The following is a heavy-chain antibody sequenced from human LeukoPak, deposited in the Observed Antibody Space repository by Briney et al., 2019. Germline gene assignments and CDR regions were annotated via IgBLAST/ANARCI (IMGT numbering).Heavy chain of an antibody. CDR2: ISSSSSYI. CDR1: GFTSSSYS. J-gene: IGHJ4*02. CDR3: ARDRDYYDSSGYPDY. Sequence: GGSLRLSCAASGFTSSSYSMNWVRQAPGKGLEWVSSISSSSSYIYYADSVKGRFTISRDNAKNSLYLQVNSLRAEDTAVYYCARDRDYYDSSGYPDYWGQGTLVTVSS. V-gene: IGHV3-21*01. D-gene: IGHD3-22*01.